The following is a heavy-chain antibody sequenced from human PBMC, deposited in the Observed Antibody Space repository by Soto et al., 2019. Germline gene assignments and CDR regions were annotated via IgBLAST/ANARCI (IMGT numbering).Heavy chain of an antibody. V-gene: IGHV3-30*18. CDR2: ISYDGSEK. J-gene: IGHJ6*02. Sequence: QVALVESGGGVVRPGRSLRLSCGASGFSFSKYGMHWVRQAPGEGLEWLSLISYDGSEKWYAESVKGRFTISRDNSKNTLYLQMNSLRGDETAVYFCAKGYEVSPPVASAWYSNYFYGVDVWGRGTTVTVSS. D-gene: IGHD6-19*01. CDR3: AKGYEVSPPVASAWYSNYFYGVDV. CDR1: GFSFSKYG.